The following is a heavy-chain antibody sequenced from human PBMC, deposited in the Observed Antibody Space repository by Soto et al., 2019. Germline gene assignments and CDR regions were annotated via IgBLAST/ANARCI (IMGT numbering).Heavy chain of an antibody. V-gene: IGHV4-59*01. CDR2: IYYSGST. Sequence: SETLSLTCTVSGGSISSYYWSWIRQPPGKGLEWIGYIYYSGSTNYNPSLKSRVIISVDTSKNQFSLKLSSVTAADTAVYYCARLILTGYYYFDYWGQGTLVTVSS. CDR1: GGSISSYY. CDR3: ARLILTGYYYFDY. D-gene: IGHD3-9*01. J-gene: IGHJ4*02.